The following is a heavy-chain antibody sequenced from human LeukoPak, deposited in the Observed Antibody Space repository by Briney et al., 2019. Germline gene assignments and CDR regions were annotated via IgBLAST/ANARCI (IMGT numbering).Heavy chain of an antibody. J-gene: IGHJ4*02. CDR3: ARVPARRVVTTPTYFDY. V-gene: IGHV4-4*02. CDR2: IFHSGST. CDR1: SGSIFSSNW. D-gene: IGHD2-21*02. Sequence: SETLSLTCAVSSGSIFSSNWWSWVRQSPGKGLEWIGQIFHSGSTSYSPSLKSRVTISVDTSKNQFSLKLSSVTAADTAVYYCARVPARRVVTTPTYFDYWGQGTLVTVSS.